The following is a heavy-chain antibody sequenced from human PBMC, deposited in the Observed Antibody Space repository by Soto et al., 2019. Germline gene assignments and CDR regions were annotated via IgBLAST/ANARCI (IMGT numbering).Heavy chain of an antibody. CDR1: GFTFSSYA. CDR2: ISASGGST. J-gene: IGHJ4*02. Sequence: EVQLLESGGGLVQPGGSLRLSCEASGFTFSSYAMTWVRKAPGKGLEWVSGISASGGSTYYADSVKGRFTISRDNSKNTLYLQMNSLTVDDTALYYCAKQLVVVRASPNDNWGQGTLVIVSS. CDR3: AKQLVVVRASPNDN. D-gene: IGHD2-15*01. V-gene: IGHV3-23*01.